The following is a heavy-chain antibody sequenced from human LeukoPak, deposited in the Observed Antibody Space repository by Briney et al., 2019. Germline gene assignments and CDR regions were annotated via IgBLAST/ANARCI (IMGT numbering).Heavy chain of an antibody. CDR2: IDWDDDK. CDR3: ARIRIAAGYFDY. D-gene: IGHD6-13*01. CDR1: GFSLSPNGMC. J-gene: IGHJ4*02. V-gene: IGHV2-70*11. Sequence: SGPTLVNPTQSLTLTCTFSGFSLSPNGMCVSWIRQPPGKALEWLARIDWDDDKYYSTSLKTRLTISKDTSKNQVVLTMTNMDPVDTATYYCARIRIAAGYFDYWGQGTLVTVSS.